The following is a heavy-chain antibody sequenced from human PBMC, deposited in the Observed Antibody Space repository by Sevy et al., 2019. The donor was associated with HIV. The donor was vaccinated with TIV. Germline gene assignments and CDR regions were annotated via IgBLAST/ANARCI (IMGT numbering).Heavy chain of an antibody. CDR2: ISGNGENR. V-gene: IGHV3-23*01. CDR1: EFTFSSHA. Sequence: GGSLRLSCAASEFTFSSHAVSWVRQAPGKGLEGVSAISGNGENRHYADSVRGRFTISRDNFKNTLYLQMNSLRAEDTALYYCARDGRGISAFDIWRQGTMVTVSS. D-gene: IGHD3-3*02. CDR3: ARDGRGISAFDI. J-gene: IGHJ3*02.